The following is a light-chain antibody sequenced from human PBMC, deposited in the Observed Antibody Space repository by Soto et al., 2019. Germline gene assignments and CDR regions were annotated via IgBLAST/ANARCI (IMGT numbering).Light chain of an antibody. CDR3: QAWDSSTRVV. CDR2: QDS. V-gene: IGLV3-1*01. CDR1: TLGDKY. Sequence: SYELTQPPSVSVSPGQTASITCSGDTLGDKYACWYQQKPGQSPVLVIYQDSNRPSGIPERFSGSNSGNTATLTISGTQAMDEADYYCQAWDSSTRVVFGGGTKLTVL. J-gene: IGLJ2*01.